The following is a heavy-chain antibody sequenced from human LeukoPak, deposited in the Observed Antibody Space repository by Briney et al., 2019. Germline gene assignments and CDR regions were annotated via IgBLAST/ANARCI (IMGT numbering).Heavy chain of an antibody. CDR2: ITGSGGST. D-gene: IGHD6-19*01. Sequence: PGGSLRLSCAASGFTFSSYAMSWVRQAPGKGLEWVSDITGSGGSTHYADSVKGRFTISRDNSKNTLYLQMNSLRAEDTAVYYCAKDMGGSGRGDLDYWGQGALVTVSS. CDR1: GFTFSSYA. V-gene: IGHV3-23*01. J-gene: IGHJ4*02. CDR3: AKDMGGSGRGDLDY.